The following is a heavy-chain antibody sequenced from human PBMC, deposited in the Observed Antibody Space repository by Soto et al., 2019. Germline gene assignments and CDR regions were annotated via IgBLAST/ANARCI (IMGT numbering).Heavy chain of an antibody. D-gene: IGHD3-9*01. CDR2: IIPIFGTA. CDR1: GGTFISYA. CDR3: ARALYYDILTGYYSLDY. V-gene: IGHV1-69*13. Sequence: SVKVSCKASGGTFISYAISWVRQAPGQGLEWMRGIIPIFGTANYAQKFQGRVTITADESTSTAYMELSSLRSEDTAVYYCARALYYDILTGYYSLDYWGQGTLVTVSS. J-gene: IGHJ4*02.